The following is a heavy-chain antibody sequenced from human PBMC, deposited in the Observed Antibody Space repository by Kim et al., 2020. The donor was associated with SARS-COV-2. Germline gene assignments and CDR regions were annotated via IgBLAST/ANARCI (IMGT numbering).Heavy chain of an antibody. CDR2: ISYDGSNK. V-gene: IGHV3-30*18. J-gene: IGHJ4*02. D-gene: IGHD6-6*01. Sequence: GGSLRLSCAASGFTFSSYGMHWVRQAPGKGLEWVAVISYDGSNKYYADSVKGRFTISRDNSKNTLYLQMNSLRAEDTAVYYCAKDIAARLHYCGKGTLGT. CDR1: GFTFSSYG. CDR3: AKDIAARLHY.